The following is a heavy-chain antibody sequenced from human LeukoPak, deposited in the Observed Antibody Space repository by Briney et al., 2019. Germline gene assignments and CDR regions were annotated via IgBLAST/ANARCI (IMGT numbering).Heavy chain of an antibody. J-gene: IGHJ3*02. Sequence: GGSLRLSCAASGFTFSSYSMNWVRQAPGKGLEWVSSISSSSSYIYYADSVKGRFTISRDNAKNSLYLQMNSLRAEDTAVYYCARGRHCSGGSCYPHDAFDIWGQGTMVTVSS. CDR3: ARGRHCSGGSCYPHDAFDI. D-gene: IGHD2-15*01. V-gene: IGHV3-21*01. CDR1: GFTFSSYS. CDR2: ISSSSSYI.